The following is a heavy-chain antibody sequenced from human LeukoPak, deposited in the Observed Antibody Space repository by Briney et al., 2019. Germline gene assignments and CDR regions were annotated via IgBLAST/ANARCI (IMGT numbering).Heavy chain of an antibody. CDR3: ARGPGRAMYSSGWYRYGMDV. Sequence: SATLSLTCAVDAGSFSGYCWGWIRHPPGKGREWMGEIILSGSTNYNPSLKSRVTISLDSSKSQLSLKLSSVTAADTAVYYCARGPGRAMYSSGWYRYGMDVWGQGTTVTVSS. CDR1: AGSFSGYC. D-gene: IGHD6-19*01. J-gene: IGHJ6*02. CDR2: IILSGST. V-gene: IGHV4-34*01.